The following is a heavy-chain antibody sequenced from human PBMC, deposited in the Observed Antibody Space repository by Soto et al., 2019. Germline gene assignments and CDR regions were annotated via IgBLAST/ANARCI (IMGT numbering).Heavy chain of an antibody. J-gene: IGHJ4*02. V-gene: IGHV1-18*01. CDR2: ISAYNGNT. D-gene: IGHD3-22*01. CDR1: DYTFTSYG. CDR3: ARRSPDYYDSSGFLDY. Sequence: ASVKVSCKASDYTFTSYGISWVRQAPGQGLEWMGWISAYNGNTNYAQKLQGRVTMTTDTSTSTAYMELRSLRSDDSAVYYCARRSPDYYDSSGFLDYWGQGTLVTVSS.